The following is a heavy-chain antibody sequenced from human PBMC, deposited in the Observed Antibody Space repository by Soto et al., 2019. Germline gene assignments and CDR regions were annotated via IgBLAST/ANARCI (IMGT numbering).Heavy chain of an antibody. Sequence: ASVKVSCKASGYTFTNYYMHWVRQAPGQGLEWMGIINPSGGSTSYAQKFQGRVTMTTDTSTSTAYMELRSLRSDDTAVYYCAREGYDFWSGYYWFDPWGQGTLVTVSS. V-gene: IGHV1-46*01. CDR3: AREGYDFWSGYYWFDP. D-gene: IGHD3-3*01. J-gene: IGHJ5*02. CDR1: GYTFTNYY. CDR2: INPSGGST.